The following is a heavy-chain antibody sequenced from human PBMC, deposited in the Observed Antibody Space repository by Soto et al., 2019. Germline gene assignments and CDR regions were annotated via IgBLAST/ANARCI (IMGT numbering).Heavy chain of an antibody. CDR1: GFTFSGSD. D-gene: IGHD4-17*01. CDR3: ICREACGAHMWFDP. CDR2: IKSKASNYAT. Sequence: DVQLVESGGGLVQPGGSLKLSCAGSGFTFSGSDIHWVRQASGKGLEWVGRIKSKASNYATSYGASVKGRFTVSRDDSENTAYLQMNSLQTEDTAVYYCICREACGAHMWFDPWGQGTLVTVSS. V-gene: IGHV3-73*01. J-gene: IGHJ5*02.